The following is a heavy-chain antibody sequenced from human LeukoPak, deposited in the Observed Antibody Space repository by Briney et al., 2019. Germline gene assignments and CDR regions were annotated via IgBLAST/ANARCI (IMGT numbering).Heavy chain of an antibody. Sequence: GGSLRLSCAASGFNFANHAMSWVRQTAGKGLEWVSAISGGGDITYYADSVKGRFTISRDNSKGTLFLQMHSLRPGDTAVYYCARDQEAFDYWGQGTLVTVSS. V-gene: IGHV3-23*01. CDR3: ARDQEAFDY. J-gene: IGHJ4*02. CDR1: GFNFANHA. CDR2: ISGGGDIT.